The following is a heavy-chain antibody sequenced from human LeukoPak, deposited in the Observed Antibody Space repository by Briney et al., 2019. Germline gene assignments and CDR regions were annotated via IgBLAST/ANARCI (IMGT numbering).Heavy chain of an antibody. J-gene: IGHJ3*02. D-gene: IGHD7-27*01. Sequence: PSETLSLTCTVSGGSISSYYWSWIRQPPGKGLEWIGYIYYSGSTNYNPSLKRRVTISVDTSKNQFSLKLTSMTAADTAVYYCARGGVLGQSAFDIWGQGTLVTVSS. V-gene: IGHV4-59*01. CDR1: GGSISSYY. CDR3: ARGGVLGQSAFDI. CDR2: IYYSGST.